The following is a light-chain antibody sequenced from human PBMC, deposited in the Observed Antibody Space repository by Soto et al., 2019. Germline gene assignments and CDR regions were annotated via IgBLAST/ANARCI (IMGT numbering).Light chain of an antibody. CDR3: SSYTSSSTDV. J-gene: IGLJ1*01. CDR2: EGS. Sequence: QSVLTQPASVSGSPGQSITISCTGTSSDVGSYNLVSWYQQHPGKAPKLMIYEGSKRPSGVSNRFSGSKSGNTASLTISGLQAEDEADYYCSSYTSSSTDVFGTGTKVTV. CDR1: SSDVGSYNL. V-gene: IGLV2-14*02.